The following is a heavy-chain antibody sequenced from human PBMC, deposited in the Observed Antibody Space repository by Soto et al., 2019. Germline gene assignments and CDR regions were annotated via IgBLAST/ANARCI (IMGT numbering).Heavy chain of an antibody. CDR1: GFTFSSYA. CDR3: AKVSSYDSSGYYQPRFDY. D-gene: IGHD3-22*01. J-gene: IGHJ4*02. V-gene: IGHV3-23*01. Sequence: GGSLRLSCAASGFTFSSYAMSWVRQAPGKGLEWVSAISGSGGSTYYADSVKGRFTISRDNSKNTRYLQMNSLRAEDTAVYYCAKVSSYDSSGYYQPRFDYWGQGTLVTVSS. CDR2: ISGSGGST.